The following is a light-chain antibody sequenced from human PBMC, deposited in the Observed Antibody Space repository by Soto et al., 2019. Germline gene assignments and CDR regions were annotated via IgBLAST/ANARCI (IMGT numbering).Light chain of an antibody. CDR2: AEY. CDR3: QQANSFHFT. Sequence: DVEMAKSPSSLSPSVAERVRTNFRASQSISSYLNWYQQKPGKDHKLLIYAEYSLQSGVPSRFSGSGSGTDFTLTISRMKPEDFATYYCQQANSFHFTFGQGKRVEIK. V-gene: IGKV1-39*01. CDR1: QSISSY. J-gene: IGKJ5*01.